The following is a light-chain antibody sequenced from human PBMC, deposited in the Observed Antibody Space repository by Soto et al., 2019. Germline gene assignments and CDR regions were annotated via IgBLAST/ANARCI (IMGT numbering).Light chain of an antibody. CDR1: QDISNY. J-gene: IGKJ4*01. Sequence: DIQMTQSPSSLSASVGDRVTITCQASQDISNYLHWYQQKPGKAPKLLIYDASNLETGVPSRFSGSGSGTDFTFTISSLQPEDIATYYCQQYDTLPLTFGGGTKVEIK. V-gene: IGKV1-33*01. CDR2: DAS. CDR3: QQYDTLPLT.